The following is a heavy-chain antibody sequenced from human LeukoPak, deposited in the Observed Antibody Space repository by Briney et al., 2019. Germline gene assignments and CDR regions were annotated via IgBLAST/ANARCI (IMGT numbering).Heavy chain of an antibody. D-gene: IGHD6-13*01. V-gene: IGHV3-23*01. Sequence: GGSLRLSCAASGFTFSSYAMSWVRQAPGKGLEWVSAISGSGGSTYYADSVKGRFTISRDNSKNTLYLQMNSLRAEDTAVYYCAKGRVSAAGTLPPFDYWGQGTLVTVS. CDR2: ISGSGGST. CDR1: GFTFSSYA. CDR3: AKGRVSAAGTLPPFDY. J-gene: IGHJ4*02.